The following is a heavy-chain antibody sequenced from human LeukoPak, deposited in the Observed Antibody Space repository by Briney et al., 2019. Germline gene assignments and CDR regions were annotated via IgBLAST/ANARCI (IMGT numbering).Heavy chain of an antibody. CDR3: AKVLNIYHYYGMDV. CDR2: ISGSGGST. Sequence: GGSLRLSCAASGFTLTSYAMTWVRQAPGKGLEWVSGISGSGGSTDYADSVRGRFTISRDNSKNTLFLQMNSLRAEDTAVYYCAKVLNIYHYYGMDVWGQGTTVTVSS. J-gene: IGHJ6*02. CDR1: GFTLTSYA. V-gene: IGHV3-23*01. D-gene: IGHD2/OR15-2a*01.